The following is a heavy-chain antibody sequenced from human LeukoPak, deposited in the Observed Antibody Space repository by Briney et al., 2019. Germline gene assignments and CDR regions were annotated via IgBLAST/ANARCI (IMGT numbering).Heavy chain of an antibody. CDR2: ISYNSYYI. J-gene: IGHJ4*02. Sequence: GGSLRLSCAASGFTFNIYAMSWVRQAPGKGLEWVSAISYNSYYIHTRDSVKGRFTISRDNAKNSGYLQMNGLRAEDTALYYCATYPTCRASICHSRYLESWGQGTLVTVSS. V-gene: IGHV3-21*06. D-gene: IGHD3-16*01. CDR3: ATYPTCRASICHSRYLES. CDR1: GFTFNIYA.